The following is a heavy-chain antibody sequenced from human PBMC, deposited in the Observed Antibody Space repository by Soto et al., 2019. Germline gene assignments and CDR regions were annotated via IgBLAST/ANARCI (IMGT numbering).Heavy chain of an antibody. D-gene: IGHD3-10*01. J-gene: IGHJ3*02. V-gene: IGHV3-23*01. Sequence: EVELLESGGGLIQPGGSLRLSCAASGFAFDNYAMSWVRQAPGKGLEWVSIISDGGGTIHYTDSVKGRFTISRDNSKNALYLQENSPRDGNRAVFYCEKDRGGGVGAFDIWGQGTMVIVSS. CDR3: EKDRGGGVGAFDI. CDR2: ISDGGGTI. CDR1: GFAFDNYA.